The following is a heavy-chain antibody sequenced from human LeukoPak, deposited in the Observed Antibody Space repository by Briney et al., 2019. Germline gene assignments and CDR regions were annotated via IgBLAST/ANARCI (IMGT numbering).Heavy chain of an antibody. D-gene: IGHD6-6*01. V-gene: IGHV3-11*06. Sequence: GGSLRLSCAASGFTFSDYYMSWIRQAPGKGLEWVSYISSSSSYTNYADSVKGRFTISRDNAKNSLYLQMNSLRAEDTAVYYCARRGSGSYYFDYWGQGTLVTVSP. J-gene: IGHJ4*02. CDR1: GFTFSDYY. CDR2: ISSSSSYT. CDR3: ARRGSGSYYFDY.